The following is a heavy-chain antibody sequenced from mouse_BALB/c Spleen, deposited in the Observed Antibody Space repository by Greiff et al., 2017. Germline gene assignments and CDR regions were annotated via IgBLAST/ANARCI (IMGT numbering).Heavy chain of an antibody. CDR2: IDPSDSYT. V-gene: IGHV1S127*01. J-gene: IGHJ1*01. CDR1: GYTFTSYG. CDR3: TRNYRYDDWYFDV. Sequence: QVQLQQPGAELVKPGASVKMSCKASGYTFTSYGMHWVKQRPGQGLEWIGVIDPSDSYTSYNQKFKGKATLTVDTSSSTAYMQLSSLTSEDSAVYYCTRNYRYDDWYFDVWGAGTTVTVSS. D-gene: IGHD2-14*01.